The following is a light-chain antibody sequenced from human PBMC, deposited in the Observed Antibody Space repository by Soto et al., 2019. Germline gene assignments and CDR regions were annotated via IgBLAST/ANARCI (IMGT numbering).Light chain of an antibody. Sequence: DVQMTQSPSTLSASVGDRVTITCRASQSISTWLAWYQQNPGRAPRLLIYDVSNLESGVPSRFSGSGSGTEFTLTITSLQPEDFGIYYCQQYDYSRTLGQGTKVDIK. J-gene: IGKJ1*01. V-gene: IGKV1-5*01. CDR2: DVS. CDR3: QQYDYSRT. CDR1: QSISTW.